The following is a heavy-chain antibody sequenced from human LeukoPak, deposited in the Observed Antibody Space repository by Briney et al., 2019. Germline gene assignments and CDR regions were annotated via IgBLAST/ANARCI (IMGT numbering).Heavy chain of an antibody. Sequence: NPGGSLRLSCAASGFSFSSYTMNWVRQAPGKGLEWVSIISSSSTYIYYADSVKGRFTISRDNAKNSLYLQMNSLRAEDTAVYYCARDLEYTTSSGDYWGQGTLVIVSS. D-gene: IGHD6-6*01. CDR3: ARDLEYTTSSGDY. V-gene: IGHV3-21*01. J-gene: IGHJ4*02. CDR2: ISSSSTYI. CDR1: GFSFSSYT.